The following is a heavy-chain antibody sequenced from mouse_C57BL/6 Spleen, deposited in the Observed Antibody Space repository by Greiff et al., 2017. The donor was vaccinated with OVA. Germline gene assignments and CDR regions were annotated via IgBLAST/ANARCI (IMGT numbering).Heavy chain of an antibody. Sequence: VQLQQPGAELVKPGASVKLSYKASGYTFTSYWMHWVKQRPGQGLEWIGMIHPNSGSTNYNEKFKSKATLTVDKSSSTAYMQLSSLTSEDAAVYYCARWGLDWYFDVWGTGTTVTVSS. CDR3: ARWGLDWYFDV. J-gene: IGHJ1*03. CDR2: IHPNSGST. V-gene: IGHV1-64*01. CDR1: GYTFTSYW.